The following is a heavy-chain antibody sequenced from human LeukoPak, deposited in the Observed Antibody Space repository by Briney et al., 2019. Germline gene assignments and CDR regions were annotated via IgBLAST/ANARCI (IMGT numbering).Heavy chain of an antibody. CDR3: ARMRVVLFGGIFDY. CDR1: GFTFSSYA. Sequence: PGRPLRLSCAASGFTFSSYAMHWVRQAPGKGLEWVAVISYDGSNKYYADSVKGRFTISRDNSKNTLYLQMNSLRAEDTAVYYCARMRVVLFGGIFDYWGQGTLVTVSS. J-gene: IGHJ4*02. V-gene: IGHV3-30-3*01. CDR2: ISYDGSNK. D-gene: IGHD3-10*02.